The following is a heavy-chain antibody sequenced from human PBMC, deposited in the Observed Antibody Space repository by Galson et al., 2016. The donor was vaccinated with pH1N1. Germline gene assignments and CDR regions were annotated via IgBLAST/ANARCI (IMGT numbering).Heavy chain of an antibody. Sequence: SLRLSCAASGFSLDTFAMHWVRQAPGKGLEWVAFISYNGHDQSYADSLKGRFIISRDNSKNTLYLQLNSLRTEDTAVFYCAREDWSYGDTYYNGMDVWGQGTTVTVSS. D-gene: IGHD4-17*01. CDR1: GFSLDTFA. CDR3: AREDWSYGDTYYNGMDV. J-gene: IGHJ6*02. CDR2: ISYNGHDQ. V-gene: IGHV3-30-3*01.